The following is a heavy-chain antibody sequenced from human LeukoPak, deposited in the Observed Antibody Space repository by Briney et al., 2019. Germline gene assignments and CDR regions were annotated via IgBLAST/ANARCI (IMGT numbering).Heavy chain of an antibody. CDR1: VFTFSSYW. J-gene: IGHJ4*02. CDR3: TRDLSGTYYGRFDY. CDR2: INTDGSST. V-gene: IGHV3-74*01. D-gene: IGHD1-26*01. Sequence: GGSLRLSCAASVFTFSSYWMHWVRQAPGKGLLWVSRINTDGSSTNFADSVRGLFTISRDNAKNTLYLQMNSLRAEDTAVYYCTRDLSGTYYGRFDYWGQGTLVTVSS.